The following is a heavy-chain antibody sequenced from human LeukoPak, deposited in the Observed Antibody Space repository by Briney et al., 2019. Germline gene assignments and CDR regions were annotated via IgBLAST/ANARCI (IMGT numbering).Heavy chain of an antibody. Sequence: GGSLRLSCAASGFSLDDYGMSWVRQAPGKGLEWVSGINWNGGSTGYADSVKGRFTIPRDNAKNSLYLQMNSLRAEDTALYYCARGQYYYDSSGYYTLGYWGQGTLVTVSS. J-gene: IGHJ4*02. CDR3: ARGQYYYDSSGYYTLGY. CDR2: INWNGGST. CDR1: GFSLDDYG. D-gene: IGHD3-22*01. V-gene: IGHV3-20*04.